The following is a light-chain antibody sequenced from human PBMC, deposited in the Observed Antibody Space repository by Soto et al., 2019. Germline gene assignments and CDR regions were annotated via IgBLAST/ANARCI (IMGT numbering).Light chain of an antibody. CDR2: EVS. CDR3: SSYRSTTTFGV. J-gene: IGLJ1*01. V-gene: IGLV2-14*01. CDR1: SSDIGGYNY. Sequence: QSALTQPASVSGSPGQSITISCTGTSSDIGGYNYVSWYQQHPGKAPKVVIYEVSNRPLGFSNRFSASKSGNTASLIISGLQADDEADYFCSSYRSTTTFGVFGTGTKLTVL.